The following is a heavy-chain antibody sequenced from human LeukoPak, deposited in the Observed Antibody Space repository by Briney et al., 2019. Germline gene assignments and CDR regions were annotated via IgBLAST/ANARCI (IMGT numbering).Heavy chain of an antibody. CDR2: IYYSGST. J-gene: IGHJ4*02. V-gene: IGHV4-39*07. D-gene: IGHD3-16*01. Sequence: PSETLSLTCTVSGGSISSSSYYWGWIRQPPGKGLEWIGSIYYSGSTYYNPSLKSRVTISVDTSKNQFSLKLSSVTAADTAVYYCARGWGYLDYWGQGTLVTVSS. CDR1: GGSISSSSYY. CDR3: ARGWGYLDY.